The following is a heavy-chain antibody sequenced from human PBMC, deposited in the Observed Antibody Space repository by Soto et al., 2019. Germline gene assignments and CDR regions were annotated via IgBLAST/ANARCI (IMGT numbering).Heavy chain of an antibody. Sequence: HGESLKISCKASGYRFTSYWIGWVRQMPGKGLEWMAIIYPADSDAKYSPPFRGQVTISVDKSINNVYLEWNSLKASDTAIYYCARRNDFSDFWGQGTLVTVSS. J-gene: IGHJ4*02. V-gene: IGHV5-51*01. CDR1: GYRFTSYW. CDR3: ARRNDFSDF. CDR2: IYPADSDA. D-gene: IGHD3-3*01.